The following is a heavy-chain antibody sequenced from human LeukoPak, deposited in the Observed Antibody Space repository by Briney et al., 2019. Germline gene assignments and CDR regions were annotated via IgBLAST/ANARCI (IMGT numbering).Heavy chain of an antibody. J-gene: IGHJ3*02. CDR2: ITGSGRGT. V-gene: IGHV3-23*01. Sequence: GGSLRLSCTASGLTFSNYATTWVRQAPGKGLEWVSSITGSGRGTYYAGSVKGRFSVSRDNSQNTVFLHMSSLRADDTALYYCSKDPNGDYVGAFDMWAQGQWSPSLQ. CDR3: SKDPNGDYVGAFDM. D-gene: IGHD2-21*02. CDR1: GLTFSNYA.